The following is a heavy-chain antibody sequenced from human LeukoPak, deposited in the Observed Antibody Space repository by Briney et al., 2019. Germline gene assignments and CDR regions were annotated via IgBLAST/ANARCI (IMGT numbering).Heavy chain of an antibody. CDR3: AKDGTGYSSGWYEY. D-gene: IGHD6-19*01. Sequence: GRSLRLSCAASGFTFSSYAMHWVRQAPGKGLEWVAVISYDGSNKYYADSVKGRFTISRDNSKNTLYLQMNSLRAEDTAVYYCAKDGTGYSSGWYEYWGQGTLVTVSS. CDR1: GFTFSSYA. J-gene: IGHJ4*02. V-gene: IGHV3-30-3*01. CDR2: ISYDGSNK.